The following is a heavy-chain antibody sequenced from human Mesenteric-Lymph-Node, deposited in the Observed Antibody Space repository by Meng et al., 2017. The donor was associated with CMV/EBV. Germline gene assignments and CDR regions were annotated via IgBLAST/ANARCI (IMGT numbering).Heavy chain of an antibody. V-gene: IGHV1-46*01. D-gene: IGHD1-26*01. CDR1: GYTFTSYY. CDR2: INPSGGRT. CDR3: ARGRGVGATLNWFDP. J-gene: IGHJ5*02. Sequence: GYTFTSYYMHWLRQAPGQGLEWMGIINPSGGRTSYAQKFQGRVTMTRDTSTSTVYMELSSLRSEDTAVYYCARGRGVGATLNWFDPWGQGTLVTVSS.